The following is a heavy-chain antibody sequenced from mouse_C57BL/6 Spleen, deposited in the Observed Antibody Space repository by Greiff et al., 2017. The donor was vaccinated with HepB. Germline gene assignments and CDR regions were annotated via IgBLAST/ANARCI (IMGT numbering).Heavy chain of an antibody. CDR3: ARWGDSSGYHYAMDY. V-gene: IGHV1-50*01. D-gene: IGHD3-2*02. Sequence: QVQLQQPGAELVKPGASVKLSCKASGYTFTSYWMQWVKQRPGQGLEWIGEIDPSDSYTNYNQKFKGKATLTVDTSSGTAYMQLSSLTSEDSAVYYCARWGDSSGYHYAMDYWGQGTSVTVSS. CDR1: GYTFTSYW. J-gene: IGHJ4*01. CDR2: IDPSDSYT.